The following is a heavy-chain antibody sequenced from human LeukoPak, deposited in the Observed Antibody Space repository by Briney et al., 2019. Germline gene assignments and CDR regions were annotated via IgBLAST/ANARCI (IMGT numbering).Heavy chain of an antibody. D-gene: IGHD6-13*01. CDR3: ATLIPADSYFDF. CDR1: GVSISTSDYY. CDR2: VSHSGST. V-gene: IGHV4-39*01. Sequence: PSETLSLTCTVSGVSISTSDYYWGWIRHPPGKWLEWIGDVSHSGSTSYNPSLKSRITMSVDTSKNQFSLKVTSVTAADTAVYFCATLIPADSYFDFWGLGTLVTVSS. J-gene: IGHJ4*02.